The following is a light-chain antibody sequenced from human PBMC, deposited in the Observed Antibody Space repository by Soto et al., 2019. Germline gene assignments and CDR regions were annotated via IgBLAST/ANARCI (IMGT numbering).Light chain of an antibody. CDR2: GAS. V-gene: IGKV3-20*01. CDR1: QSVSSNY. Sequence: EIVLTPSPFTLSLSPGERATLSCRASQSVSSNYLAWYQQKPGQAPRLLIYGASSRATGIPDRFSGSGSGTDFTLTIRRLEPEDFAVYYCQQYGSSYPWTFGQGTKVDIK. CDR3: QQYGSSYPWT. J-gene: IGKJ1*01.